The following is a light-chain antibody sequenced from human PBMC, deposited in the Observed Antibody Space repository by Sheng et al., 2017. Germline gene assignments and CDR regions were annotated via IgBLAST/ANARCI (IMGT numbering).Light chain of an antibody. CDR3: SSYTTSSTLT. CDR2: DVT. CDR1: SSDVGAFNH. V-gene: IGLV2-14*03. Sequence: QSALTQPASVSGSPGQSITISCTGTSSDVGAFNHVSWYQQHPGKAPKLMICDVTNRPSGVSNRFSGSKSGNTASLTISGLQAEDEADYYCSSYTTSSTLTFGGGTKLTVL. J-gene: IGLJ2*01.